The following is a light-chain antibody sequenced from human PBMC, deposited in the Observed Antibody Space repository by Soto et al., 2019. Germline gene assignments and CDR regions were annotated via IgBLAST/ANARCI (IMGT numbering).Light chain of an antibody. CDR3: QSYDSDFVV. Sequence: NFMLTQPHSVSESPGKTLSISCTRSSGSIANNYVQWYQQRPGSATTTVIYENNQRLSGVPDRFSGSTDGSSNSASLTSSGLQTEDEADYYCQSYDSDFVVFGGGTKLTVL. J-gene: IGLJ2*01. V-gene: IGLV6-57*04. CDR1: SGSIANNY. CDR2: ENN.